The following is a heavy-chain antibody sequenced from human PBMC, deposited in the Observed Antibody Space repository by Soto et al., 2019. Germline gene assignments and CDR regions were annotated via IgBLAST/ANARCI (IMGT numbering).Heavy chain of an antibody. CDR1: GGSFSGYY. Sequence: SETLSLTCAVYGGSFSGYYWSWIRQPPGKGLEWIGEINHSGSTNYNPSLKSRVTISVDTSKNQFSLKLSSVTAADTAVYYCARAPSTRYSSPTFPWGQGTLVTVSS. CDR2: INHSGST. D-gene: IGHD6-13*01. J-gene: IGHJ5*02. V-gene: IGHV4-34*01. CDR3: ARAPSTRYSSPTFP.